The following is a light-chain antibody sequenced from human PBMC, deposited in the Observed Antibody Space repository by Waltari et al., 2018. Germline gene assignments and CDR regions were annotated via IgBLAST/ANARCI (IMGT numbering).Light chain of an antibody. CDR3: QHYGSSPPWT. CDR2: GAS. J-gene: IGKJ1*01. V-gene: IGKV3-20*01. Sequence: EIVLTQSPGTLSLSPGARAPPSSRAGQSVNNNDLAWYQQQPGQAPRRLMDGASTMATGIPDRFSGSVSGTDFTLSISRLEPEDYAIYYCQHYGSSPPWTFGPGTRV. CDR1: QSVNNND.